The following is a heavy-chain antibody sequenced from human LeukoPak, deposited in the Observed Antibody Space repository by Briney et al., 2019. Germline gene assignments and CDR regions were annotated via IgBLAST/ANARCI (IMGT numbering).Heavy chain of an antibody. Sequence: PGRSLRLSCAASGFTFSSYGMHWVRQAPGKGLEWVAVISYDGSNKYYADSVKGRFTISRDNSKNTLYLQMNSLRAEDTAVYYCAKDSSSFDAFDIWGQGTMVTVSS. CDR2: ISYDGSNK. D-gene: IGHD6-13*01. CDR3: AKDSSSFDAFDI. V-gene: IGHV3-30*18. CDR1: GFTFSSYG. J-gene: IGHJ3*02.